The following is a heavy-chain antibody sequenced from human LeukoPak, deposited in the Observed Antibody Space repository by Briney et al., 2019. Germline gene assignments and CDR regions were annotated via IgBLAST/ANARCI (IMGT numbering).Heavy chain of an antibody. Sequence: PSETLSLTCTVSGGSISSYYWSWIRQPPGKGLEWIGYIYYSGSTNYNPSLKSRVTISVDTSKNQFSLKLSSVTAADTAVYYCARDRLYSGSYLTFDYWGQGTLVTVSS. CDR2: IYYSGST. V-gene: IGHV4-59*12. J-gene: IGHJ4*02. CDR3: ARDRLYSGSYLTFDY. CDR1: GGSISSYY. D-gene: IGHD1-26*01.